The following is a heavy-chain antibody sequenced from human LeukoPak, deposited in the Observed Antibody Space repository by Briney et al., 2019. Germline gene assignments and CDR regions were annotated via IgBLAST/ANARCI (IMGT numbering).Heavy chain of an antibody. Sequence: ASVKVSCKASEGTFSSYAISWVRQAPGQGLEWMGGIIPIFGTANYAQKFQGRVTITADESTSTAYMELSSLRSEDTAVYYCATPLDSYYDSSGYPYYFDYWGQGTLVTVSS. CDR3: ATPLDSYYDSSGYPYYFDY. D-gene: IGHD3-22*01. CDR2: IIPIFGTA. J-gene: IGHJ4*02. V-gene: IGHV1-69*13. CDR1: EGTFSSYA.